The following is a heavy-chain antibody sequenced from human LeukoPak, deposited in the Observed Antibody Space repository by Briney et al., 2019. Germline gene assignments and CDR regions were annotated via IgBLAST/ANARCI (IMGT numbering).Heavy chain of an antibody. J-gene: IGHJ6*02. CDR3: ARDSKYYYGSGSLTYYYYGMDV. D-gene: IGHD3-10*01. Sequence: PGRSLTPSCAASALTVTIHYMSWVRHAPGKGLEWASAIYTGVRTYYADSVKGRFTISRHNSKNTLYLQMNSLRAEDTAVYYCARDSKYYYGSGSLTYYYYGMDVWGRGTTVTVSS. V-gene: IGHV3-53*04. CDR1: ALTVTIHY. CDR2: IYTGVRT.